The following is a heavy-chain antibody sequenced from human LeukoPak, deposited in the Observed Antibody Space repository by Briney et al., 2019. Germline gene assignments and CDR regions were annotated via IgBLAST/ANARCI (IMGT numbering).Heavy chain of an antibody. CDR1: GYMFTSLD. D-gene: IGHD2-8*02. V-gene: IGHV1-8*03. CDR3: ARGHVSGGGLYYFNS. CDR2: MNPNNGKT. Sequence: ASVKVSCKASGYMFTSLDISWVRQAPGQGLEWMGWMNPNNGKTAYAQKFQGRVTITRNTAITTAYMELSSLRSDDTAVYYCARGHVSGGGLYYFNSWGQGTLVTVSS. J-gene: IGHJ4*02.